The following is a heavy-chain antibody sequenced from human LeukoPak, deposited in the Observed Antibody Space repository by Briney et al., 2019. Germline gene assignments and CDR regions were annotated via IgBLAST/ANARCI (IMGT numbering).Heavy chain of an antibody. CDR2: INPNNGGT. D-gene: IGHD6-13*01. CDR1: GYTFNGYY. V-gene: IGHV1-2*02. Sequence: AAVKVSCKSSGYTFNGYYMHWVRQAPGQGLEWMGWINPNNGGTKYAQNFQGRVTMTRDTSISTAYMELRSLRSDDTAVYYCARMKARIAAAGTRWFDPWGQGTLVTVSS. J-gene: IGHJ5*02. CDR3: ARMKARIAAAGTRWFDP.